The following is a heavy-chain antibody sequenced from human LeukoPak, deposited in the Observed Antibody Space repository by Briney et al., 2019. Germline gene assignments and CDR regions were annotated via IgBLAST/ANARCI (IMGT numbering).Heavy chain of an antibody. J-gene: IGHJ6*02. CDR2: ISGSGGST. CDR3: AKDLDYYGSGSYYYYYYGMDV. V-gene: IGHV3-23*01. CDR1: GFTFSGYA. D-gene: IGHD3-10*01. Sequence: GGSLRLSCAASGFTFSGYAMSWVRQAPGKGLEWVSAISGSGGSTYYADSVKGRFTISRDNSKNTLYLQMNSLRAEDTAVYYCAKDLDYYGSGSYYYYYYGMDVWGQGTTVTVSS.